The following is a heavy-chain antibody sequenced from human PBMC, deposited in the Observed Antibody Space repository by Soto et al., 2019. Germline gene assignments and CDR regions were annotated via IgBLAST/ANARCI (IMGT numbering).Heavy chain of an antibody. V-gene: IGHV4-39*01. CDR1: GRSISGSTYH. J-gene: IGHJ1*01. D-gene: IGHD3-10*01. Sequence: QLQLQEAGPGQVNPSETLSLTCNVSGRSISGSTYHCGWIRQPPGKGLVWIGSIYYNGNSYYNPSRRSRVALSVDKSKNQFSLRLNSVTVAETAVSFCFVLLCYSSPWWGQGTLVTVSS. CDR3: FVLLCYSSPW. CDR2: IYYNGNS.